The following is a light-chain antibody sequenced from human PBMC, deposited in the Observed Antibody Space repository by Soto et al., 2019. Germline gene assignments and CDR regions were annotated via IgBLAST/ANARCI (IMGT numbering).Light chain of an antibody. CDR1: QSVGSK. CDR3: QQYNNWHRT. CDR2: GAS. Sequence: EIVMTQPPATMSVSPGEKATLSCRASQSVGSKLAWYWQKPGQSPRLLIYGASTRATGVPARFSGGGSGTEFTLTISSLQSEDFAIYYCQQYNNWHRTFGQGTKV. V-gene: IGKV3-15*01. J-gene: IGKJ1*01.